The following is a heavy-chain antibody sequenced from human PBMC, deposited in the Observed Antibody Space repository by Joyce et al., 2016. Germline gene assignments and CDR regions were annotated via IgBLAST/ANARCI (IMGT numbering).Heavy chain of an antibody. Sequence: QLQLQESGPGLVQPSQTLSLSYSVSGASVSRGNFYWTWIRQPAGKGLAWIGRIYTRGNPNSKPPLRSRVTMSLDTSRNQISLKLTSGSAADTAVYFCVREPPGASFDRWGQGTLVSVSS. J-gene: IGHJ4*02. CDR2: IYTRGNP. V-gene: IGHV4-61*02. CDR3: VREPPGASFDR. CDR1: GASVSRGNFY. D-gene: IGHD4-17*01.